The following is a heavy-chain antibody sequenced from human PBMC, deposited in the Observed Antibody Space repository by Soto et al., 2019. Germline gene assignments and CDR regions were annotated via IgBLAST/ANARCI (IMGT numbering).Heavy chain of an antibody. J-gene: IGHJ5*02. D-gene: IGHD1-7*01. Sequence: DVQLAQSGAEVKKPGESLRITCEASGYSFTTYWISWVRQMPGKGLEWMGAIDPRDSYTKYSPSFQGHVTISVDKSISTAYLQWNSLKASDTAIYYCAREKSDLELFNWLDPWGQGTLFTVSS. V-gene: IGHV5-10-1*03. CDR3: AREKSDLELFNWLDP. CDR2: IDPRDSYT. CDR1: GYSFTTYW.